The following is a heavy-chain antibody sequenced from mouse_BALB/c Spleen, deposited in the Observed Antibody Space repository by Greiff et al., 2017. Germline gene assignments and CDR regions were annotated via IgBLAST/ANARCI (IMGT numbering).Heavy chain of an antibody. Sequence: EVKLVESGGGLVKPGGSLKLSCAASGFTFSSYTMSWVRQTPEKRLEWVATISSGGSYTYYPDSVKGRFTISRDNAKNTLYLQMSSLKSEDTAMYYCTRDQGSTTVVDWYFDVWGAGTTVTVSS. CDR1: GFTFSSYT. CDR3: TRDQGSTTVVDWYFDV. D-gene: IGHD1-1*01. CDR2: ISSGGSYT. J-gene: IGHJ1*01. V-gene: IGHV5-6-4*01.